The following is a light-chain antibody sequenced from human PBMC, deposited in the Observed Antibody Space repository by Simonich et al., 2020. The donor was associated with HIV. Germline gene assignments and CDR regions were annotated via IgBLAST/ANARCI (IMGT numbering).Light chain of an antibody. CDR3: SSYRSSNTVV. CDR2: DVS. CDR1: SSDVGGYNY. Sequence: QSALTHPASVSGSPGQSITISCPGTSSDVGGYNYVSWYQQHPGKAPKVMIYDVSNRPSGVANRFSGSKSGNTASLTISGLQAEDEADYYCSSYRSSNTVVFGGGTKLTVL. V-gene: IGLV2-14*03. J-gene: IGLJ2*01.